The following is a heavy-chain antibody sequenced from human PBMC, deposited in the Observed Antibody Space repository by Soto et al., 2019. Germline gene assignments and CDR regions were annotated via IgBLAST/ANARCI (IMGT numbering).Heavy chain of an antibody. CDR2: KNYGGST. D-gene: IGHD6-19*01. CDR1: GGSIRNNNVY. Sequence: SETLSLTCAVSGGSIRNNNVYWGWIRQPPGKGLEWIRSKNYGGSTYYNPSLKSRVTISVDTSKNQFSLKLTSVTGADTAVYYGARPQTGQSGGSHFDPWGQGSLVTVSS. CDR3: ARPQTGQSGGSHFDP. J-gene: IGHJ5*02. V-gene: IGHV4-39*01.